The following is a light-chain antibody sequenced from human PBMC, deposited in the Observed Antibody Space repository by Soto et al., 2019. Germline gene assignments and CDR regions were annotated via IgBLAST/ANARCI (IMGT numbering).Light chain of an antibody. CDR2: DVS. J-gene: IGLJ1*01. V-gene: IGLV2-14*03. CDR3: SSYTSTSAPYV. CDR1: SSDIGGYDY. Sequence: QSALTQPASVSGFPGQSITISCTGTSSDIGGYDYVSWYQQHPGKAPKHIIYDVSGRPSGVSNRFSGSKSANTASLTISGLQAEDEADYHCSSYTSTSAPYVFGTGTKLTVL.